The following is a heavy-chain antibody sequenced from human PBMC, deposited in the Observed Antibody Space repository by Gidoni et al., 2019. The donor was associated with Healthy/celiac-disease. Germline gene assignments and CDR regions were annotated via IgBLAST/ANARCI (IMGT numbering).Heavy chain of an antibody. J-gene: IGHJ4*02. V-gene: IGHV3-23*01. CDR2: ISGSGGST. CDR3: AKWPIYYYDSSGYRSFDY. CDR1: GFTFSSYA. Sequence: EVQLLESGGGLVQPGGSLRLSCSASGFTFSSYAMSWVRQAPGKGLEWVSAISGSGGSTYYADSVKGRFTISRDNSKNTLYLQMNSLRAEDTAVYYCAKWPIYYYDSSGYRSFDYWGQGTLVTVSS. D-gene: IGHD3-22*01.